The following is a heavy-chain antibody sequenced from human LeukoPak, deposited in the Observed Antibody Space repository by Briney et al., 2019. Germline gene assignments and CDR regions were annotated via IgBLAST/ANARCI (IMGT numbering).Heavy chain of an antibody. Sequence: PSGTLSLTCAVSGGSISSSNWWSWARQPPGKGLEWIGEIYHSGSTNYNPSLNSRVTISVGKSKNQFSLKLSSVTAADTAVYYCARLITMVRGLEDWFDPWGQGSLVTVSS. J-gene: IGHJ5*02. V-gene: IGHV4-4*02. CDR1: GGSISSSNW. CDR3: ARLITMVRGLEDWFDP. D-gene: IGHD3-10*01. CDR2: IYHSGST.